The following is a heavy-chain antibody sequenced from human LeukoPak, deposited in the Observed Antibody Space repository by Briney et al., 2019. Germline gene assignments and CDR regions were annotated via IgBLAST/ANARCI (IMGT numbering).Heavy chain of an antibody. V-gene: IGHV4-34*01. CDR1: GGSFSGYY. CDR3: ARTRRYCSSTSCFGRYNWFDP. D-gene: IGHD2-2*01. CDR2: INHSGST. J-gene: IGHJ5*02. Sequence: SETLSLTCAVYGGSFSGYYWSWIRQPPGKGLEWIGEINHSGSTNYNPSLKSRVTISVDTPKNQFSLKLSSVTAADTAVYYCARTRRYCSSTSCFGRYNWFDPWGQGTLVTVSS.